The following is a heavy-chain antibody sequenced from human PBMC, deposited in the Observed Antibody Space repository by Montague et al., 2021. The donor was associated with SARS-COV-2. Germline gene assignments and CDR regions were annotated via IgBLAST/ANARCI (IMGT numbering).Heavy chain of an antibody. CDR1: GGSISSGGYY. D-gene: IGHD3-9*01. V-gene: IGHV4-31*03. J-gene: IGHJ4*02. Sequence: TLSLTCTVSGGSISSGGYYWSWIRQHPGKGLEWIGYIYYSGSTYYNPSLKSRVTISVDTSKNQFSLKLSSVTAADTAVYYCARTYYDILTGYYNFDCWGQGTLVTVSS. CDR2: IYYSGST. CDR3: ARTYYDILTGYYNFDC.